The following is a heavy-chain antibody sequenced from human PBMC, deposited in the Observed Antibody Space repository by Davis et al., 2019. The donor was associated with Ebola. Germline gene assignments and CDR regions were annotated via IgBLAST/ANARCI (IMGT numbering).Heavy chain of an antibody. J-gene: IGHJ5*02. CDR3: ARRCSSAGGWFDP. D-gene: IGHD2-2*01. CDR1: GFTFSSYS. V-gene: IGHV3-21*01. CDR2: ISSSSSYI. Sequence: GESLKISCAASGFTFSSYSMNWVRQAPGKGLEWVSSISSSSSYIYYADSVKGRFTISRDNAKNSLYLQMNSLRAEDTAVYYCARRCSSAGGWFDPWGQGTLVTVSS.